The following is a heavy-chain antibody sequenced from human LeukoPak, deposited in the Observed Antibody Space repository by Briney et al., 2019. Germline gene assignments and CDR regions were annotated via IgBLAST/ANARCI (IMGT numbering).Heavy chain of an antibody. D-gene: IGHD1-26*01. Sequence: PSETLSLTCAVSGYSISSGYYWGWIRQPPGKGLEWIGSIYHSGSTYYNPSLKSRVTISVDTSKNQFSLKLSSVTAADTAVYYCAGSGSYSRYFDYWGQGTLVTVSS. CDR2: IYHSGST. CDR3: AGSGSYSRYFDY. J-gene: IGHJ4*02. V-gene: IGHV4-38-2*01. CDR1: GYSISSGYY.